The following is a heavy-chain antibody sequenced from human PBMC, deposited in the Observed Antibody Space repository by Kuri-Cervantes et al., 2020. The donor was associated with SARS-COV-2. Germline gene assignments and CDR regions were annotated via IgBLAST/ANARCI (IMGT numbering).Heavy chain of an antibody. CDR1: GFTISSYT. Sequence: GGSLRLSCTASGFTISSYTLTWVRQAPGKGLEWVSSISGSSEYIYYADSVKGRFTISRDNARNSLFLQMNRLRDEDTAAYYCARDPITMRVLDYWGQGTLVTVSS. V-gene: IGHV3-21*01. D-gene: IGHD3-22*01. J-gene: IGHJ4*02. CDR2: ISGSSEYI. CDR3: ARDPITMRVLDY.